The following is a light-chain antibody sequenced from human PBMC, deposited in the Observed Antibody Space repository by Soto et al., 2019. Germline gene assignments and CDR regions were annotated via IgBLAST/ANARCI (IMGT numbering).Light chain of an antibody. J-gene: IGLJ2*01. CDR1: SSNIGNNY. CDR2: DNN. CDR3: GTWDSSRSAV. Sequence: QSVLTQPPSVSAAPGQKVTISCSGSSSNIGNNYVSWYQQLPGTAPKLLIYDNNKRPSGIPDRFSGSKSGTSATLGITGLQTGDEADYYGGTWDSSRSAVFGGGTKLTVL. V-gene: IGLV1-51*01.